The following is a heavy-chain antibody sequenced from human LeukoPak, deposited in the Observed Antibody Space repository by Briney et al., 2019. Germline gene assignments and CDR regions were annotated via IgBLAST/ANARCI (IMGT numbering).Heavy chain of an antibody. Sequence: GGSLRLSCVASGFTFSSDWMHWVRQAPGKGLEWVAVISYDGSNKYYADSVKGRFTISRDNSKNTLYLQMNSLRAEDTAVYYCARDAVLVYWGQGTLVTVSS. V-gene: IGHV3-30*19. CDR1: GFTFSSDW. J-gene: IGHJ4*02. CDR2: ISYDGSNK. CDR3: ARDAVLVY.